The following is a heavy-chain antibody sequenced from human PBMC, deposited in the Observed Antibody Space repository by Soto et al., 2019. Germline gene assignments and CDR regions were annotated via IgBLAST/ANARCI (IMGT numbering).Heavy chain of an antibody. J-gene: IGHJ4*02. CDR1: GGSMISYY. V-gene: IGHV4-59*01. Sequence: SETLSLTCTVSGGSMISYYWSWIRQPPGRGLEWIGYIYYSGSTNYNPSLKSRVTISVDTSKNQFSLKLSSVTAADTAVYYCARGPHEYGDYGPIDYWGQGTLVTVSS. CDR3: ARGPHEYGDYGPIDY. D-gene: IGHD4-17*01. CDR2: IYYSGST.